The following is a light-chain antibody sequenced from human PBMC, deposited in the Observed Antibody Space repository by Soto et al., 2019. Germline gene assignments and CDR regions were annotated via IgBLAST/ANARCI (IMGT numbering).Light chain of an antibody. CDR2: NNN. CDR3: AAWDDSLNGLWV. Sequence: QSVLTQPPSASGTPGLRVTISCSGSSSNIGSNTVNWYQQLPGTAPKLLIYNNNQRPSGVPDRFSGSKSGTSASLAISGLQSEDEADYYCAAWDDSLNGLWVFGGGTKLTVL. CDR1: SSNIGSNT. V-gene: IGLV1-44*01. J-gene: IGLJ3*02.